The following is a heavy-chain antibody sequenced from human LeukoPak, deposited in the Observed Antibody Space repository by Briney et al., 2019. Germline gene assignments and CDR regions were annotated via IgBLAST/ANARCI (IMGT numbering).Heavy chain of an antibody. D-gene: IGHD2-2*01. J-gene: IGHJ6*02. Sequence: PGGSLRLSCAASGFTVSSNYMSWVRQAPGKGLFWVSTISGSADATYYADSVKGRFIISRDNSKNSLYLQMNSLRAEDTGEYYCAKTQTGYCSSTSCLYGMDGWGQGTTVTVS. V-gene: IGHV3-23*01. CDR3: AKTQTGYCSSTSCLYGMDG. CDR2: ISGSADAT. CDR1: GFTVSSNY.